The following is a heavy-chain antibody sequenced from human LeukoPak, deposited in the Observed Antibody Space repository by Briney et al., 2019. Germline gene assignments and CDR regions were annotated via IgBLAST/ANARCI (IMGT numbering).Heavy chain of an antibody. Sequence: PGGSLRLSCAASGFTFSNAWMTWVRQAPGKGLEWVGRIKSNTDGGTTDYAAPLKGRFTISRDDSENTLYLQMNSLRTEDTAVYYCTTGYYADYFQHWGQGTLVNVFS. V-gene: IGHV3-15*01. CDR1: GFTFSNAW. CDR2: IKSNTDGGTT. D-gene: IGHD1-26*01. J-gene: IGHJ1*01. CDR3: TTGYYADYFQH.